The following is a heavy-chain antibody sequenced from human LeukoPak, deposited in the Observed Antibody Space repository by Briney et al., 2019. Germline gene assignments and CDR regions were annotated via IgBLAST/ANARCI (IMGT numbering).Heavy chain of an antibody. CDR2: INHSGST. D-gene: IGHD3-3*01. Sequence: SETLSLTCAVYGGSFSGYYWSWIRQPPGKGLEWIGEINHSGSTNYNPSLKSRVTISVDTSKNQFSLKLSSVTAADTAVYYCARFRVFGVVTNMDVWGKGTTVTVSS. CDR1: GGSFSGYY. J-gene: IGHJ6*03. CDR3: ARFRVFGVVTNMDV. V-gene: IGHV4-34*01.